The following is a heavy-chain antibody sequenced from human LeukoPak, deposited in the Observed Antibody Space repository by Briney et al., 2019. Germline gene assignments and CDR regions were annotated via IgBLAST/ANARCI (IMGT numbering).Heavy chain of an antibody. CDR2: ISGSGGST. D-gene: IGHD5-18*01. V-gene: IGHV3-23*01. CDR3: AKDGNTAMVRGYYYYGMDV. J-gene: IGHJ6*02. Sequence: GGSLRLSCAASGFTFSSYAMSWVRQAPGKGLEWVSAISGSGGSTYYADSVKGRFTISRDNSKNTLYLQVNSLRADDTAVYYCAKDGNTAMVRGYYYYGMDVWGQGTTVTVSS. CDR1: GFTFSSYA.